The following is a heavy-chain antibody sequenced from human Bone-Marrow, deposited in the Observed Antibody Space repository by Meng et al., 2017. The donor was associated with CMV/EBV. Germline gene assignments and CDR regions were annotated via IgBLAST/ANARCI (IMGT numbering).Heavy chain of an antibody. J-gene: IGHJ4*02. Sequence: VRSGGGVKKAGSSVKVSCKASGGTFSSYAISWVRQAPGQGLEWMGGIIPIFGTANYAQKFQGRVTITADESTSTAYMELSSLRSEDTAVYYCASPIAVAGYYFDYWGQGTLVTVSS. V-gene: IGHV1-69*01. CDR2: IIPIFGTA. CDR3: ASPIAVAGYYFDY. D-gene: IGHD6-19*01. CDR1: GGTFSSYA.